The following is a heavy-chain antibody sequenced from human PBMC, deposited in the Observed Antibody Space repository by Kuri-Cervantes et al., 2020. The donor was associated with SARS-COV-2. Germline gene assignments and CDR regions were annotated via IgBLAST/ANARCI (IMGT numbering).Heavy chain of an antibody. CDR2: ISGSGESS. CDR1: GFSFTDYY. D-gene: IGHD3-10*02. J-gene: IGHJ3*01. V-gene: IGHV3-23*01. Sequence: GESLKISCAASGFSFTDYYISWVRQAPGKGLEWVSDISGSGESSSYTDAVRGRFTISRDNSKDTLFLQMNNLRAEDTALYYCAALPRINVFNEDVFEFWGQGNMV. CDR3: AALPRINVFNEDVFEF.